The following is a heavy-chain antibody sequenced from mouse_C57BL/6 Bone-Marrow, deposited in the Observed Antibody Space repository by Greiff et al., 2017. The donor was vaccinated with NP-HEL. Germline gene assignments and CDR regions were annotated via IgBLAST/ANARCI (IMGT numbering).Heavy chain of an antibody. CDR2: ISYSGST. CDR3: AGGKDYYAMDY. Sequence: VQLQESGPGMVKPSQSLSLTCTVTGYSITSGYDWHWIRHFPGNKLEWMGYISYSGSTNYIPSLKSRISITHDTSKNHFFLKLNSVTTEDTATYYCAGGKDYYAMDYWGQGTSVTVSS. J-gene: IGHJ4*01. CDR1: GYSITSGYD. V-gene: IGHV3-1*01.